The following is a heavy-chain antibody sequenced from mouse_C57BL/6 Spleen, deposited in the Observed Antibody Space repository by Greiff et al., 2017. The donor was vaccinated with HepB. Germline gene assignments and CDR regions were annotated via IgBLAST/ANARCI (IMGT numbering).Heavy chain of an antibody. V-gene: IGHV5-17*01. Sequence: EVQLMESGGGLVKPGGSLKLSCAASGFTFSGYGMHWVRQAPEKGLEWVAYISSGSSPIYYADTVKGRFTISRDNAKNTLFLQMTRLRSEDTAMYYCATYSNLAWFAYWGQGTLVTVSA. CDR2: ISSGSSPI. CDR3: ATYSNLAWFAY. CDR1: GFTFSGYG. D-gene: IGHD2-5*01. J-gene: IGHJ3*01.